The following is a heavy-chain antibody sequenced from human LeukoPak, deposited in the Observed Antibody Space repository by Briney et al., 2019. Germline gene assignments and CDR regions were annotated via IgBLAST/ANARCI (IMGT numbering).Heavy chain of an antibody. Sequence: SETLSLTCTVSGGSISSSSYYWGWIRQPPGKGLEWIGSIYYSGSTYYNPSLKSRVTISVDTSKNQFSLKLSSVTAADTAVYYCARQPIVVVMRCGFDYWGQGTLVTVSS. CDR2: IYYSGST. V-gene: IGHV4-39*01. J-gene: IGHJ4*02. D-gene: IGHD3-22*01. CDR1: GGSISSSSYY. CDR3: ARQPIVVVMRCGFDY.